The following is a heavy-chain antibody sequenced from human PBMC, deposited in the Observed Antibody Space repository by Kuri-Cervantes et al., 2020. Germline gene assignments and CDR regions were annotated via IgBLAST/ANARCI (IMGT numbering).Heavy chain of an antibody. CDR1: GITFSSYA. J-gene: IGHJ4*02. CDR2: ISGSATST. Sequence: LSLTCAASGITFSSYAMSWVRQAPGKGLEWVSTISGSATSTYYADSVKGRFTISRDNSKNTLYLQMNSLRAEDTAVYYCARGLFGDYYDSDEKNYWGQGTLVTVSS. V-gene: IGHV3-23*01. D-gene: IGHD3-22*01. CDR3: ARGLFGDYYDSDEKNY.